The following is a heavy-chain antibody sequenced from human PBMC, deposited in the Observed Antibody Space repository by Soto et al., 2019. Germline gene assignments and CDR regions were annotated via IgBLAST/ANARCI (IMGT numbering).Heavy chain of an antibody. CDR3: ARADFPEPFDY. CDR1: GYTFTSYY. V-gene: IGHV1-46*03. J-gene: IGHJ4*02. Sequence: ASVKVSCKASGYTFTSYYMHWVRQAPGQGLEWMGIINPSGGSTSYAQKFQGRVTMTRDTSTSTVYMELSSLRSEDTVVYYCARADFPEPFDYWGQGTLVTVSS. CDR2: INPSGGST. D-gene: IGHD3-3*01.